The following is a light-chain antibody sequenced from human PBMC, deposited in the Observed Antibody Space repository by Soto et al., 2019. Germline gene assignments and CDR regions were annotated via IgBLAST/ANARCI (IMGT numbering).Light chain of an antibody. Sequence: DIQMTQSPSSLSASVGDRVTITCRASPIITTYLNWYRQKPGKAPKLLIYAASSLQSGVPSRFSGSGSETEFTLSISSLQPEDFATYFCQQIYSAPLTFGGGTKVEIK. J-gene: IGKJ4*01. CDR3: QQIYSAPLT. CDR2: AAS. V-gene: IGKV1-39*01. CDR1: PIITTY.